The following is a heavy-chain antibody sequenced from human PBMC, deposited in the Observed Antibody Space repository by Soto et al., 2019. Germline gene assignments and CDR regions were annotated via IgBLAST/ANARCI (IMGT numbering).Heavy chain of an antibody. CDR2: VNHSGNI. J-gene: IGHJ3*01. CDR1: GGSFSGYY. Sequence: SETLSLTCAVYGGSFSGYYWGWFRQPPGKXLEWIGEVNHSGNINYNPSLKTRLTVSVDTTKNQFSLKLSSMTAADTAVYYCARGSHFDFSSGYADSFDVWGQGSLVTVSS. CDR3: ARGSHFDFSSGYADSFDV. D-gene: IGHD3-3*01. V-gene: IGHV4-34*01.